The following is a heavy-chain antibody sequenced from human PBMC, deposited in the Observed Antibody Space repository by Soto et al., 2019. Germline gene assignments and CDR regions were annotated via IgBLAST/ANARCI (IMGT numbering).Heavy chain of an antibody. CDR2: VYGSDDK. J-gene: IGHJ4*02. V-gene: IGHV2-5*04. CDR3: VRRYDPYYFDY. Sequence: QITLQESGPTLVKPTQTLTLTCTFSGFSLTTSAVAVGWIRQPPGRALEWLAIVYGSDDKFYSPSLRSRLTITKDNSKNQVVLTLTDVDPVDTGTYFGVRRYDPYYFDYWGQGTLVTVSS. D-gene: IGHD1-1*01. CDR1: GFSLTTSAVA.